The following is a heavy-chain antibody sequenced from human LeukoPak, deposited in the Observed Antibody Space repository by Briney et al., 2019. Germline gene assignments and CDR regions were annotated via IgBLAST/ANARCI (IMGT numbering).Heavy chain of an antibody. V-gene: IGHV3-7*01. D-gene: IGHD5-24*01. CDR1: GLTFRSFW. CDR2: INQDGSEK. J-gene: IGHJ4*02. Sequence: GGSLRLSCAVSGLTFRSFWMSWVRQAPGKGLEWVANINQDGSEKYFVDSVKGRFTISRDNSKNSLHLQMNTLRGEDTAVYYCARERDGRFFDYWGQGTLVTASS. CDR3: ARERDGRFFDY.